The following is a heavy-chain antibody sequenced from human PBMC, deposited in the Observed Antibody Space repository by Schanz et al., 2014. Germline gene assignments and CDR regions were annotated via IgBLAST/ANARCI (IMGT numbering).Heavy chain of an antibody. CDR3: AKVDRTRYYAMDV. V-gene: IGHV1-69*08. D-gene: IGHD3-9*01. J-gene: IGHJ6*02. CDR1: GGTFSSST. Sequence: QVQLVQSGAEVKKPGSSVKVSCKASGGTFSSSTLTWVRQAPGQGLEWMGRIISILDKTNYAQKFQGRVTMTADKSTSTVYMEVSGLRSEDTAVYYCAKVDRTRYYAMDVCGQGTTVTVSS. CDR2: IISILDKT.